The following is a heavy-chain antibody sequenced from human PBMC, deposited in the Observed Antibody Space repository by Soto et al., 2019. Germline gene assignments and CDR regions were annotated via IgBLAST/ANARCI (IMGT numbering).Heavy chain of an antibody. CDR1: GGSISDSRHT. CDR3: ARARGGYYLVN. Sequence: LSLTCSVSGGSISDSRHTWSWVRQPPGKALEWIGYIDDRGNTYYHPSLRPRATLSVDTSKNQFALQLTAVTAADTAVYFCARARGGYYLVNWGQGTLVTVSS. CDR2: IDDRGNT. V-gene: IGHV4-30-2*01. J-gene: IGHJ4*02. D-gene: IGHD2-15*01.